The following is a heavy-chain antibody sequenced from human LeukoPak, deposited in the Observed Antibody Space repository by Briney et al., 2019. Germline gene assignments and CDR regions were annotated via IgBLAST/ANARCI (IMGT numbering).Heavy chain of an antibody. CDR2: ISSSSSYI. CDR3: ARAAGPTSPSKDDAFDI. J-gene: IGHJ3*02. D-gene: IGHD2-2*01. CDR1: GFTFSSYS. Sequence: GGSVRLSCAASGFTFSSYSMNWVRQAPGKGLEWVSSISSSSSYIYYADSVKGRFTISRDNAKNSLYLQMNSLRAEDTAVYYCARAAGPTSPSKDDAFDIWGQGTMVTVSS. V-gene: IGHV3-21*01.